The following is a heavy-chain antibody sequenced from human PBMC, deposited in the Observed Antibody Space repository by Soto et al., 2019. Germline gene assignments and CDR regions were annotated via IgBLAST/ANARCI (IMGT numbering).Heavy chain of an antibody. J-gene: IGHJ4*02. V-gene: IGHV3-9*01. CDR3: AKDFYRGPVGGYGDLFDY. CDR1: GFTFDDYA. CDR2: ISWNSGSI. D-gene: IGHD4-17*01. Sequence: GGSLRLSCAASGFTFDDYAMHWVRQAPGKGLEWVSGISWNSGSIGYADSVKGRFTISRDNAKNSLYLQMNSLRAEDTALYYCAKDFYRGPVGGYGDLFDYWGQGTLVTVSS.